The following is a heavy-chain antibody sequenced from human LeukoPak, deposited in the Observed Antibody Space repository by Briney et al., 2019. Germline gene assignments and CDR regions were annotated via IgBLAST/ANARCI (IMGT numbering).Heavy chain of an antibody. V-gene: IGHV4-31*03. CDR1: GGSISSGGYY. CDR3: ARVGFTPIEDAFDI. D-gene: IGHD3-16*01. J-gene: IGHJ3*02. Sequence: PSEALSLTCTVSGGSISSGGYYWSWIRQHPGKGLEWIGYIYYSGSTYYNPSLKSRVTISVDKSKNQFSLKLSSVTAADTAVYYCARVGFTPIEDAFDIWGQGTMVTVSS. CDR2: IYYSGST.